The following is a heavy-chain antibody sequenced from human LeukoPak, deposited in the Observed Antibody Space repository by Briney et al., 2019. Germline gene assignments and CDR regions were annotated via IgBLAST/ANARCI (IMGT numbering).Heavy chain of an antibody. V-gene: IGHV1-18*01. D-gene: IGHD2-2*01. J-gene: IGHJ4*02. Sequence: ASVKVSCKASGYTFTSYGISWVRQAPGQGLEWMGWISAYNGNTNYAQKLQGRVTMTTDTSTSTAYMELRSLRSDDTAVYYCARPDIVVVPAAPPTPFDYWGQGTLVTVSS. CDR3: ARPDIVVVPAAPPTPFDY. CDR1: GYTFTSYG. CDR2: ISAYNGNT.